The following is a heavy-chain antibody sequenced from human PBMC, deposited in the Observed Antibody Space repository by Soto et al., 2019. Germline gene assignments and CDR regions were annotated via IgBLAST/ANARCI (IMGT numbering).Heavy chain of an antibody. CDR2: FYYTGST. V-gene: IGHV4-61*01. CDR3: ARGDYYGDLDY. Sequence: SETLSLTCTVSGGSVSSGNYYWSWIRQPPGKGLEWIGYFYYTGSTNYNPSLKSRVTISIDTSKNQFSLKVSSVTAADTAVYYCARGDYYGDLDYWGQGTRVTVSS. J-gene: IGHJ4*02. CDR1: GGSVSSGNYY. D-gene: IGHD4-17*01.